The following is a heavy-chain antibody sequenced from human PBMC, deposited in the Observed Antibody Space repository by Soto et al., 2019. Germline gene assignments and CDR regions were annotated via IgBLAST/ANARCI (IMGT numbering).Heavy chain of an antibody. D-gene: IGHD6-19*01. CDR2: IYPGDSDT. V-gene: IGHV5-51*01. CDR3: ATLGTPIAVGGTAYFQH. Sequence: GESLQISCKGSGYSFTSYWIGWVRQMPGKGLEWMGIIYPGDSDTRYSPSFQGQVTISADKSISTAYLQGSSLKASDTAMYYCATLGTPIAVGGTAYFQHWGQGTLVTVS. J-gene: IGHJ1*01. CDR1: GYSFTSYW.